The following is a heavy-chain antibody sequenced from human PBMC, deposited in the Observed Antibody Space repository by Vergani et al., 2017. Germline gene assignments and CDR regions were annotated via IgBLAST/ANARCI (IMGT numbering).Heavy chain of an antibody. CDR1: GGSINSHNYY. CDR2: IHTSGST. D-gene: IGHD2-15*01. V-gene: IGHV4-61*02. J-gene: IGHJ4*02. CDR3: ARGSCLGGSCYKPLFDY. Sequence: QVQLQESGPGLVKPSQTLSLTCTVSGGSINSHNYYWSWIRQPAGKGLEWIGRIHTSGSTNYNPSLKSRVTMSEDTSKNQFSLNLTAVTSADTAVYFCARGSCLGGSCYKPLFDYCRRRILVAVSS.